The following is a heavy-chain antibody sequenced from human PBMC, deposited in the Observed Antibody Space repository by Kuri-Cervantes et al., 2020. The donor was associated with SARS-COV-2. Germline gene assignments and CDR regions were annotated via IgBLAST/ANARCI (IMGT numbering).Heavy chain of an antibody. V-gene: IGHV3-33*01. Sequence: GESLKISCAASGFTFSSYGMHWVRQAPGKGLEWVAVIWYDGSNKYYADSVKGRFTISRHNFKNTLYLQMNSLRAEDTAVYYCARRRRFCSGGSCSVDYWGQGTLVTVSS. CDR2: IWYDGSNK. CDR3: ARRRRFCSGGSCSVDY. J-gene: IGHJ4*02. CDR1: GFTFSSYG. D-gene: IGHD2-15*01.